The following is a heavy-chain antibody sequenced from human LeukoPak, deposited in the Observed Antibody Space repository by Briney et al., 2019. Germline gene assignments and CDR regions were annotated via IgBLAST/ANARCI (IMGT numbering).Heavy chain of an antibody. Sequence: GESLKISCTASGFTFSNYVMNWVRQSPGKGLEWVSGISGSGGTIYYADSVKGRFTISRDNSKNTLFLQMNSLRADDTALYYCAKDPSWSHYFDYWGQGTLVTVSS. CDR1: GFTFSNYV. D-gene: IGHD1-26*01. V-gene: IGHV3-23*01. CDR2: ISGSGGTI. CDR3: AKDPSWSHYFDY. J-gene: IGHJ4*02.